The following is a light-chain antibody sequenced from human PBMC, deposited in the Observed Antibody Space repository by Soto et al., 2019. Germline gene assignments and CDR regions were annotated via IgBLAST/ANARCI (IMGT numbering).Light chain of an antibody. CDR1: ESLSYF. J-gene: IGKJ2*01. CDR3: QSSNDWPFA. V-gene: IGKV3-15*01. Sequence: EIVLTQSPATLSVSPGERVTISCRASESLSYFLAWYQHKPGQSPRLLIYGVSTRVAGVPSRFSGGGSATDFTLTISSLQSEDFALYYCQSSNDWPFAFGQGTKLEI. CDR2: GVS.